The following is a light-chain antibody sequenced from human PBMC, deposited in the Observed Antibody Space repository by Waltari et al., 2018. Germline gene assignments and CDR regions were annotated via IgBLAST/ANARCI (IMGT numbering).Light chain of an antibody. CDR2: WGS. V-gene: IGKV4-1*01. CDR1: QTIFFDTNRKNY. CDR3: QQYYSTPRT. J-gene: IGKJ1*01. Sequence: DIVLTQSPDSLAVSLGAGASITCTSSQTIFFDTNRKNYLAWYQQKPRQPPKLLFSWGSTRESGVPDRFSASGSGTSFTLSISNLQAEDVAVYYCQQYYSTPRTFGQGTRVEIK.